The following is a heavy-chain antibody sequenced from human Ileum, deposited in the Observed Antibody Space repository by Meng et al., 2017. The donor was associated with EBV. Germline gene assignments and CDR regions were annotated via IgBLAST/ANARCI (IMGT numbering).Heavy chain of an antibody. CDR2: ILPALGTP. V-gene: IGHV1-69*06. Sequence: QVQLGQCLPEGKNPGSSMKVSCKSSGSTLSVYGITWVRQAPGQGLGWMGGILPALGTPKYARKCQDRLTIIAYKSTSTGYMELHSLTSNDTAVYFCARGTGSDYWGQGTLVTVSS. CDR3: ARGTGSDY. J-gene: IGHJ4*02. D-gene: IGHD3-10*01. CDR1: GSTLSVYG.